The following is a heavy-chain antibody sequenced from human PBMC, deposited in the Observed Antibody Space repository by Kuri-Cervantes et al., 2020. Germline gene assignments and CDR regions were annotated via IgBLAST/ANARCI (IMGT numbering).Heavy chain of an antibody. V-gene: IGHV3-23*01. J-gene: IGHJ4*02. CDR1: GFTFSSYA. CDR3: AKADSSGWYFDY. D-gene: IGHD6-19*01. CDR2: ISGSGGST. Sequence: LSLTCPASGFTFSSYAMSWVRQAPGKGLEWVSAISGSGGSTYYADSVKGRFTISRDNSKNTLFVQMNSLRAEDTAVYYCAKADSSGWYFDYWGQGTLVTVSS.